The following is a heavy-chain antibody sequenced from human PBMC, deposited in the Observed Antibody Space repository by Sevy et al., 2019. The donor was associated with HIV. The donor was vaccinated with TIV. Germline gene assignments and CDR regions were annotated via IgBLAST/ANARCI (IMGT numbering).Heavy chain of an antibody. CDR1: GGSISSYY. Sequence: SETLSLTCTVSGGSISSYYWSWIRQPPGKGLEWIGYIYYSGSTNYNPSLKSRVTISVDTSKNQFSLKLSSVTAADTAVYYSASEGESDDAFDIWGQGTMVTVSS. J-gene: IGHJ3*02. CDR2: IYYSGST. V-gene: IGHV4-59*13. CDR3: ASEGESDDAFDI. D-gene: IGHD3-16*01.